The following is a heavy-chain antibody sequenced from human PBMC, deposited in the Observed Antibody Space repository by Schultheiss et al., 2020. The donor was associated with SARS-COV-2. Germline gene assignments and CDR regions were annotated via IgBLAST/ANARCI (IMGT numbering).Heavy chain of an antibody. CDR1: GFTFSSYA. J-gene: IGHJ4*02. Sequence: GGSLRLSCAASGFTFSSYAMHWVRQAPGKGLEWVAVISYDGSNKYYADSVRGRFAISRDNSENTLSLQMNTLRAEDTAVYYCAKATLGYCSGSKCYFFDQWGQGTLVTVSS. D-gene: IGHD2-15*01. V-gene: IGHV3-30*09. CDR2: ISYDGSNK. CDR3: AKATLGYCSGSKCYFFDQ.